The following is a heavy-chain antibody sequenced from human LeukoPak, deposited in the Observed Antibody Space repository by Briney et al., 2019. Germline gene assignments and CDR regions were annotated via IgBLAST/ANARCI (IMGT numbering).Heavy chain of an antibody. Sequence: GGSLRLSCAASGFTFSSYAMSWVRQAPGEGLEWVSAISGSGGSTYYADSVKGRFTISRDNFKNTLYLQMNSLRAEDTAVYYCAKDPNSGSYYFYFGYWGQGTLVTVSS. CDR3: AKDPNSGSYYFYFGY. CDR2: ISGSGGST. J-gene: IGHJ4*02. V-gene: IGHV3-23*01. D-gene: IGHD1-26*01. CDR1: GFTFSSYA.